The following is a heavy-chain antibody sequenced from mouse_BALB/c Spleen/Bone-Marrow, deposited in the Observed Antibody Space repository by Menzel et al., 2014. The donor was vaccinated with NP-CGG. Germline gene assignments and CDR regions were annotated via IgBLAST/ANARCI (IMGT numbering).Heavy chain of an antibody. Sequence: VQLQQSGPDLVKPSQSLSLTCTVTGFSITSGYSWHWIRQFPENKLEWMGYIHYSVGTNYNPSLKSRISITRDTSKNQFFLQLNSVTTEDTATYYCARKGTGTSHFDYWGQGTTLTVSS. CDR3: ARKGTGTSHFDY. J-gene: IGHJ2*01. D-gene: IGHD4-1*01. CDR1: GFSITSGYS. V-gene: IGHV3-1*02. CDR2: IHYSVGT.